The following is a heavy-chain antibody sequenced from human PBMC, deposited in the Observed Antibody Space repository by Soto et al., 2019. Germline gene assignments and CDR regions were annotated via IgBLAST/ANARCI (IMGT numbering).Heavy chain of an antibody. V-gene: IGHV4-39*02. CDR1: GASIKSRNYF. D-gene: IGHD2-15*01. CDR2: IHYSGGT. J-gene: IGHJ4*02. Sequence: QLQLQETGPGLVKPSETLSLTCTVSGASIKSRNYFWGWIRQPPGKGLEFVGSIHYSGGTYYNPSLKSRVNVSVDVSNSPYSLSLKSLTATDTAVYYWGRLEEAANGHTDFDFWGQGTLVTVSS. CDR3: GRLEEAANGHTDFDF.